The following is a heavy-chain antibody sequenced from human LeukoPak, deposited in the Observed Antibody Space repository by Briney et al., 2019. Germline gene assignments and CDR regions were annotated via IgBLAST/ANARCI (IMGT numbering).Heavy chain of an antibody. D-gene: IGHD2/OR15-2a*01. CDR1: GYSISSGYY. CDR2: IYHSGST. J-gene: IGHJ6*03. CDR3: ARPNTYYYSMDG. Sequence: PSETLSLTCTVSGYSISSGYYWGWIRQPPGKGLEWIGSIYHSGSTYYNPSLKSRVTISVDPSKNQFSLKLSSVTAADTSVYYCARPNTYYYSMDGWGKGTTATVSS. V-gene: IGHV4-38-2*02.